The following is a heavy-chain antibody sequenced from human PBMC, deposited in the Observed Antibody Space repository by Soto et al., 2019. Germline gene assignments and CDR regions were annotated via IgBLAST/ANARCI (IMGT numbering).Heavy chain of an antibody. Sequence: QVQLVQSGAEVKKPGASVKVSCKASGYTFTNYGFSWVRQAPGQGLEWMGWISAYNGNTNYAQKFQGWVTMTRDTSISTAYMELSRLRSDDTAVYYCARDGGNLPLDYWGQGTLVTVSS. V-gene: IGHV1-18*04. CDR2: ISAYNGNT. CDR1: GYTFTNYG. J-gene: IGHJ4*02. D-gene: IGHD2-15*01. CDR3: ARDGGNLPLDY.